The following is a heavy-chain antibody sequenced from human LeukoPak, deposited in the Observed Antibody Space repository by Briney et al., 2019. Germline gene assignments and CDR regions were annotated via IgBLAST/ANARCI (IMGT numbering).Heavy chain of an antibody. Sequence: PSETLSLTCTVSGYSISSGYYWGWIRQPPGKGLEWIGSIYHSGSTYYNPSLKSRVTISVDTSKNQFSLKLSSVTAADTAVYYCARDPTVTIFGVVIHYAFDIWGQGTMVTVSS. V-gene: IGHV4-38-2*02. J-gene: IGHJ3*02. CDR2: IYHSGST. CDR3: ARDPTVTIFGVVIHYAFDI. CDR1: GYSISSGYY. D-gene: IGHD3-3*01.